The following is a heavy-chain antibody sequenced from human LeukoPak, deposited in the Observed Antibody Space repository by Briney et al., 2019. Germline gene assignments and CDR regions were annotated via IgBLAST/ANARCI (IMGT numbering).Heavy chain of an antibody. D-gene: IGHD6-13*01. Sequence: GGSLRLSCAASGFTFSSYSMNWVRQAPGKGLEWASSISSSSSYIYYADSVKGRFTISRDNAKNSLYLQMNSLRAEDTAVYYCARDAGFREAAAGTNFDYWGQGTLVTVSS. J-gene: IGHJ4*02. CDR2: ISSSSSYI. CDR3: ARDAGFREAAAGTNFDY. CDR1: GFTFSSYS. V-gene: IGHV3-21*01.